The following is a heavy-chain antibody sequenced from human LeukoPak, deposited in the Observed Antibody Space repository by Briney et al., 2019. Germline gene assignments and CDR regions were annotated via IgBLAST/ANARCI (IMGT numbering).Heavy chain of an antibody. CDR1: GGSISSYY. Sequence: SETLSLTCTVSGGSISSYYWSWIRQPPGKGLEWIGYIYYSGSTNYNPSFKSRVTISVDTSKNQFSLKLSSVTAADTAVYYCARVPNDYGVWGQGTMVTVSS. D-gene: IGHD4-17*01. CDR2: IYYSGST. CDR3: ARVPNDYGV. J-gene: IGHJ3*01. V-gene: IGHV4-59*01.